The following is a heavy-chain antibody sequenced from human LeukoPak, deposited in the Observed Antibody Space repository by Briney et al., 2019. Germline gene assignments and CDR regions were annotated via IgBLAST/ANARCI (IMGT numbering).Heavy chain of an antibody. J-gene: IGHJ3*02. CDR3: ARQAPYSDYTTLDI. CDR2: IYPGDSDT. D-gene: IGHD4-11*01. CDR1: GYGFSNYW. V-gene: IGHV5-51*01. Sequence: GESLKISCKGSGYGFSNYWIGWVRQMPGKGLEWMGIIYPGDSDTKYSPSFQGQVTISADKSISTAYLQWSSLKASDTAMYYCARQAPYSDYTTLDIWGQGTMVTVSS.